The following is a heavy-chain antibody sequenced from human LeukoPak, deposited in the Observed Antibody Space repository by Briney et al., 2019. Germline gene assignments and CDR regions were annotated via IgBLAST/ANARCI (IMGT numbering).Heavy chain of an antibody. D-gene: IGHD5-18*01. V-gene: IGHV4-39*07. CDR1: GGSISSSSYY. CDR2: MYYSGST. Sequence: SETLSLTCTVSGGSISSSSYYWSWIRQPPGKGLEWIGSMYYSGSTYYNPSLKSRVTISVDTPKKQFSLKLSSVTAADTAVYYCARDLKSYGYTRGNGMDVWGQGTTVTVSS. CDR3: ARDLKSYGYTRGNGMDV. J-gene: IGHJ6*02.